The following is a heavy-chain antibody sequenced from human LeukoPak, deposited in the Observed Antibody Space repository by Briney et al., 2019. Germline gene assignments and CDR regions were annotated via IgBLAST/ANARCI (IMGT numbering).Heavy chain of an antibody. J-gene: IGHJ4*02. CDR3: ARGYSYGYVDY. D-gene: IGHD5-18*01. V-gene: IGHV4-59*01. Sequence: SETLSLTCTVSGGSISSYYWSWIRQPPGKGLEWIGYIYSSGSTNYNPSLKSRVTISVDTSKNQFSLKLSSVTTADTAVYYCARGYSYGYVDYWGQGTLVTVSS. CDR1: GGSISSYY. CDR2: IYSSGST.